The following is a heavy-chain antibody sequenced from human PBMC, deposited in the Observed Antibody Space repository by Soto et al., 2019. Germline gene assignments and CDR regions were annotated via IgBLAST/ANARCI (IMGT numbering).Heavy chain of an antibody. Sequence: EVQLLESGGGLVQPGGSLRLSCAASGFTFSSYAMSWVRQAPGKGLEWVSTIDSNGRSTNHADSVKGRFTISKDNSKNTLYLQMNSLRAEDTAVYYCAKRLAQNFDYWGQGTMVTVSS. CDR1: GFTFSSYA. CDR2: IDSNGRST. CDR3: AKRLAQNFDY. J-gene: IGHJ4*02. V-gene: IGHV3-23*01.